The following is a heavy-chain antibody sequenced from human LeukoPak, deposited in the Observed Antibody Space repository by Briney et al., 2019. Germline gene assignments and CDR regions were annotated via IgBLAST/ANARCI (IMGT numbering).Heavy chain of an antibody. Sequence: PGGSLRLSCAASGFTFSSYAMSWVRQAPGKGLEWVSAISGSGGSTYYADSVKGRFTISRDNSKNTLYLQMNSLRAEDTAVYYCAKEMSDITMIVVVTTPTKAFDIWGQGTMVTVSS. D-gene: IGHD3-22*01. J-gene: IGHJ3*02. V-gene: IGHV3-23*01. CDR1: GFTFSSYA. CDR2: ISGSGGST. CDR3: AKEMSDITMIVVVTTPTKAFDI.